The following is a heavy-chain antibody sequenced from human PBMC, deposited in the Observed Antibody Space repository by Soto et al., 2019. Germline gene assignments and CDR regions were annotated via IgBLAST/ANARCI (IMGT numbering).Heavy chain of an antibody. V-gene: IGHV1-69*01. CDR1: GGTFSSYA. CDR3: ARAASIAGRGWFDP. Sequence: QVQLVQSGAEVKKPGSSVKVSCKASGGTFSSYAISWVRQAPGQGLEWMGGTIPIFGTANYAQKFQGRVTITADESTSTAYMELSSLRSEDTAVYYCARAASIAGRGWFDPWGQGTLVTVSS. D-gene: IGHD6-6*01. CDR2: TIPIFGTA. J-gene: IGHJ5*02.